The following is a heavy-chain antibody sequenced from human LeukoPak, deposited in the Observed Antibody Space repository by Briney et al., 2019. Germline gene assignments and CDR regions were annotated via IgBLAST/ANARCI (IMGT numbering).Heavy chain of an antibody. CDR1: GGSISSGGYY. D-gene: IGHD6-13*01. CDR2: IYYSGST. Sequence: PSETLSLTCTVSGGSISSGGYYWSWIRQHPGKGLEWIGYIYYSGSTYYNPSLKSRVTISVDTSKNQFSLKLSSVTAADTAVYYCARDQGYSSSWGFHWFDPWGQGTLVTVSS. J-gene: IGHJ5*02. V-gene: IGHV4-31*03. CDR3: ARDQGYSSSWGFHWFDP.